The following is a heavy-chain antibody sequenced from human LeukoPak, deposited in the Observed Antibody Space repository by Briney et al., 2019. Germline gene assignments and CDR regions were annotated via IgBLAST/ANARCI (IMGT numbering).Heavy chain of an antibody. D-gene: IGHD6-13*01. Sequence: ASVKVSCKASGYTFTAYYMHWVRQAPGQGLEWMGWINPNSGGTNYAQKFQGRVSMTRDTSSSTAYMELSSLRSDDTAVYYCARDQVATAGRGFYYYYYGMDVWGQGTTVTVSS. CDR2: INPNSGGT. J-gene: IGHJ6*02. CDR3: ARDQVATAGRGFYYYYYGMDV. V-gene: IGHV1-2*02. CDR1: GYTFTAYY.